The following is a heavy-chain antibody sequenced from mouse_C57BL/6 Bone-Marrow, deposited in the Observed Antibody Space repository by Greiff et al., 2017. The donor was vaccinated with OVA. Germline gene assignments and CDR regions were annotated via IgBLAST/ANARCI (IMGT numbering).Heavy chain of an antibody. D-gene: IGHD1-1*01. CDR3: TSGGGFITTVVEDY. CDR2: IDPETGGT. J-gene: IGHJ2*01. CDR1: GYTFTDYE. V-gene: IGHV1-15*01. Sequence: VKLMESGAELVRPGASVTLSCKASGYTFTDYEMHWVKQTPVHGLEWIGAIDPETGGTAYNQKFKGKAILTADKSSSTAYMELRSLTSEDSAVYYCTSGGGFITTVVEDYWGQGTTLTVSS.